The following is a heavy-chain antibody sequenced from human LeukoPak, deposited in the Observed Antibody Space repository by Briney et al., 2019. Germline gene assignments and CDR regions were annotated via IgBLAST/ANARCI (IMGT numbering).Heavy chain of an antibody. Sequence: GGSLRLSCAASGFTFSSYSMNWVRQAPGKGLEWVSSISSSSSYIYYADSVKGRFTISRDNAKNSLYLQMNSLRAEDTAVYYCARDLRGSTGDEGYWGQGTLVTVSS. J-gene: IGHJ4*02. CDR2: ISSSSSYI. CDR1: GFTFSSYS. CDR3: ARDLRGSTGDEGY. V-gene: IGHV3-21*01. D-gene: IGHD3-16*01.